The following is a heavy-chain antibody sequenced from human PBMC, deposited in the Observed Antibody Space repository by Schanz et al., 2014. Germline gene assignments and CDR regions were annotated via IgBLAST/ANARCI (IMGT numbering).Heavy chain of an antibody. Sequence: VQLVESGGGVVQPGRSLRLSCAASGFTFSGYGMHWVRQAPGKGLEWVANIKQDESERSYVDSVKGRFTISRDNAKNSLYLQMNSLRAEDTAVYYCVKDLQRELLRDDHYYGMDVWGQGTTVTVSS. CDR3: VKDLQRELLRDDHYYGMDV. CDR1: GFTFSGYG. V-gene: IGHV3-7*01. CDR2: IKQDESER. J-gene: IGHJ6*02. D-gene: IGHD1-26*01.